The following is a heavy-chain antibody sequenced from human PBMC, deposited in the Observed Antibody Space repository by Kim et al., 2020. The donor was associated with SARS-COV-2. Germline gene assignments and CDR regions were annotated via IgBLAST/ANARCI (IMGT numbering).Heavy chain of an antibody. CDR1: GGSISSSSYY. CDR2: IYYSGST. D-gene: IGHD6-6*01. Sequence: SETLSLTCTVSGGSISSSSYYWGWIRQPPGKGLEWIGSIYYSGSTYYNPSLKSRVTISVDTSKNQFSLKLSSVTAADTAVYYCARHVSSIAARAYYYYYGMDVWGQGTTVTVSS. J-gene: IGHJ6*02. CDR3: ARHVSSIAARAYYYYYGMDV. V-gene: IGHV4-39*01.